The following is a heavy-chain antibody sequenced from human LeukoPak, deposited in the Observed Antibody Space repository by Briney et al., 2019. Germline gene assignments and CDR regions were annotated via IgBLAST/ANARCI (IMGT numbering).Heavy chain of an antibody. J-gene: IGHJ4*02. CDR2: INPNSGGT. CDR1: GYTFTAYY. V-gene: IGHV1-2*06. Sequence: GASVKVSCKASGYTFTAYYMHWVRQAPGQGLEWMGRINPNSGGTNYAQKFQGRVTMTRDTSIGTAYMELSRLRSDDTAVYYCARSGYSSGWYVYWGQGTLVTVSS. CDR3: ARSGYSSGWYVY. D-gene: IGHD6-19*01.